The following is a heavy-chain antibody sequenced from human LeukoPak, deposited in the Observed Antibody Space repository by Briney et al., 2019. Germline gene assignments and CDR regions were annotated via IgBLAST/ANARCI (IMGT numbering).Heavy chain of an antibody. V-gene: IGHV3-30*02. Sequence: QSGGSLRLSCAASGFTFSSYGMHWVRQAPGKGLEWVAFIRYDGSNKCYADSVKGRFTISRDNSKNTLYLQMNSLRAEDTAVYYCATIWSGYTMAFDYWGQGTLVTVSS. J-gene: IGHJ4*02. CDR3: ATIWSGYTMAFDY. CDR1: GFTFSSYG. D-gene: IGHD3-3*01. CDR2: IRYDGSNK.